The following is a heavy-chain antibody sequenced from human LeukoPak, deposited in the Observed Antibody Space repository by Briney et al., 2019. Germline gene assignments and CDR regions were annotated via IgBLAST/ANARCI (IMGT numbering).Heavy chain of an antibody. CDR2: IYYSGST. V-gene: IGHV4-61*01. CDR3: ARGDCSGGSCYSGWFDP. D-gene: IGHD2-15*01. J-gene: IGHJ5*02. CDR1: GYSISSGYY. Sequence: SETLSLTCTVSGYSISSGYYWGWIRQPPGKGLEWIGYIYYSGSTNYNPSLKSRVTISVDTSRNQFSLKLSSVTAADTAVYYCARGDCSGGSCYSGWFDPWGQGTLVTVSS.